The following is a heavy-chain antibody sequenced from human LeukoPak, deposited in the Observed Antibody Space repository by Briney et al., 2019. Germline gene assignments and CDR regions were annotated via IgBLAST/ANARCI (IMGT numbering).Heavy chain of an antibody. V-gene: IGHV1-18*01. CDR2: ISAYNGNT. D-gene: IGHD3-10*01. CDR3: ARDSDLLLWFGELIYFDY. CDR1: GYTFTSCG. J-gene: IGHJ4*02. Sequence: ASVKVSCKASGYTFTSCGISWVRQAPGQGLEWMGWISAYNGNTNYAQKLQGRVTMTTDTSTSTAYMELRSLRSDDTAVYYCARDSDLLLWFGELIYFDYWGQGTLATVSS.